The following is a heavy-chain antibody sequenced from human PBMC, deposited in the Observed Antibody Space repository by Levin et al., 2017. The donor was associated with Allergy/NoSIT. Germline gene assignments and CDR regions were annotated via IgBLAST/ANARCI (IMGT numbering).Heavy chain of an antibody. D-gene: IGHD2-2*01. CDR2: IRSKANSYAT. CDR1: GFTFSGSA. J-gene: IGHJ3*02. CDR3: SIKDIVVVPDGFDI. V-gene: IGHV3-73*01. Sequence: PGESLKISCAASGFTFSGSAVHWVRQASGKGLEWVGRIRSKANSYATTYAASVKGRFTISRDDSENTAYLQMNSLKTEDTAVYYCSIKDIVVVPDGFDIWGQGTMVTVSS.